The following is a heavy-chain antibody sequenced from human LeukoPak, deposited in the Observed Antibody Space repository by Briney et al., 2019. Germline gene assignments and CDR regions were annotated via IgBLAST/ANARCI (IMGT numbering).Heavy chain of an antibody. Sequence: PGGSLRLSCAASGFTFSDYYMSWIRQAPGKGLEWVSYISSSGSTIYYADSVKGRFTISRDNAKNSLYLQMNSLRAEDTAVYYCARVRGYGGYVQDWSYYHMDVWGKGTTVTISS. J-gene: IGHJ6*03. V-gene: IGHV3-11*04. CDR2: ISSSGSTI. CDR1: GFTFSDYY. D-gene: IGHD5-12*01. CDR3: ARVRGYGGYVQDWSYYHMDV.